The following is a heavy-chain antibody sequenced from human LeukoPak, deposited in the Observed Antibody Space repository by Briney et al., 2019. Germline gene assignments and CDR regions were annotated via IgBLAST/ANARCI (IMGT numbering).Heavy chain of an antibody. CDR3: AKDPALRAKYYYDY. CDR2: ISGSGGRT. D-gene: IGHD2/OR15-2a*01. J-gene: IGHJ4*02. V-gene: IGHV3-23*01. CDR1: GFTFSSYG. Sequence: PGGSLRLSCAASGFTFSSYGMHWVRQAPGKGLEWVSAISGSGGRTYYAASVKGRFTISRDNTKQTLYLQTNSLRAEDTAVYYCAKDPALRAKYYYDYWGQGTLVTVSS.